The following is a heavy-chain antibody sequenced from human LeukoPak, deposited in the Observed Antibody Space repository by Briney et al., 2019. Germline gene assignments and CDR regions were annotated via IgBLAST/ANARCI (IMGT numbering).Heavy chain of an antibody. D-gene: IGHD3-10*01. CDR3: GRPLQRGSWTQRALDY. V-gene: IGHV1-8*02. J-gene: IGHJ4*02. CDR2: MNPNSGNA. Sequence: ASVKVSCKASGGTFSSYAISWVRQATGQGLEWMGWMNPNSGNAGYAQRFQGRVTMTRNNSISTAYMELTSLRSEDTAVYYCGRPLQRGSWTQRALDYWGQGTLVTVSS. CDR1: GGTFSSYA.